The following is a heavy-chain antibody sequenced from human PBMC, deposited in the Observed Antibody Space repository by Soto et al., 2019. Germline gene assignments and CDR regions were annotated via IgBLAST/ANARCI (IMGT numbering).Heavy chain of an antibody. D-gene: IGHD3-3*01. CDR3: ARGYYDFWSKMGWFDP. V-gene: IGHV1-69*13. J-gene: IGHJ5*02. Sequence: GASVKVSCKASGGTFSSYAISWVRQAPGQGLEWMGGIIPIFGTANYAQKFQGRVTITADESTSTAYMELSSLRSEDTAVYYCARGYYDFWSKMGWFDPWGQGTLVTVSS. CDR1: GGTFSSYA. CDR2: IIPIFGTA.